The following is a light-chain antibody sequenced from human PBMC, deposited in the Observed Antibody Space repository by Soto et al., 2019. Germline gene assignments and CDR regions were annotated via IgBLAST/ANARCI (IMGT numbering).Light chain of an antibody. CDR2: DVT. CDR3: SSYTNKDTLL. Sequence: QSVLTQPASVSGSPGQWITISGTGTSGDVGGYDHVSWYQQHPGKAPKLIIYDVTVRPSGISPRFSGSKSDNTASLAVSGLQPEDEADYYCSSYTNKDTLLFGGGTKLTVL. V-gene: IGLV2-14*03. CDR1: SGDVGGYDH. J-gene: IGLJ3*02.